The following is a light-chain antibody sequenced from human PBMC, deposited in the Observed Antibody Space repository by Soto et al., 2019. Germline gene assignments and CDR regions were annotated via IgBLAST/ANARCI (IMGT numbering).Light chain of an antibody. CDR2: ETS. CDR3: LLRSNSPPGYT. CDR1: QGVGAS. J-gene: IGKJ2*01. Sequence: NVVTQSPGTLSVSPGERATLSCWTSQGVGASVAWYQQRPGQPPRLLMYETSNRAAGIPARFSGSWSGTDFTLTISNLEPEDFAVYYCLLRSNSPPGYTFGQGTKLQIK. V-gene: IGKV3-11*01.